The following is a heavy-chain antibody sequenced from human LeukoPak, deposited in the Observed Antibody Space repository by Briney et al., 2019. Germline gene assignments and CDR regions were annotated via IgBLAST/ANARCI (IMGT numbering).Heavy chain of an antibody. CDR2: IYSGGST. Sequence: PGGSLRLSCAASGFTVSSNYMSWVRQAPGKGLEWVSVIYSGGSTYYADSVKGRFTISRDNPKNTLYLQMNSLRAEDTAVYYCARDHRFRGGNGIYFDYWGQGTLVTVSS. V-gene: IGHV3-66*01. CDR3: ARDHRFRGGNGIYFDY. J-gene: IGHJ4*02. D-gene: IGHD4-23*01. CDR1: GFTVSSNY.